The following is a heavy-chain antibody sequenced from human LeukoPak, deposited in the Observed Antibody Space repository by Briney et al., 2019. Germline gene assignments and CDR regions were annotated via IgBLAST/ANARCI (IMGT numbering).Heavy chain of an antibody. Sequence: PGGSLRLSCAASGFTFSSYGMHWVRQAPGKGLEWVAVISDDGSNKYYADSVKGRFIISRDNSKNTLYLQMDSLRDEDTAVYYCASYGGLRYLDYWGQGTLVTVSS. CDR3: ASYGGLRYLDY. V-gene: IGHV3-30-3*01. CDR1: GFTFSSYG. J-gene: IGHJ4*02. D-gene: IGHD3-9*01. CDR2: ISDDGSNK.